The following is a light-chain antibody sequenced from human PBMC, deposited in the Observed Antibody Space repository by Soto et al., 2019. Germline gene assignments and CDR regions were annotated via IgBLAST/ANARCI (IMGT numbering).Light chain of an antibody. V-gene: IGKV3-20*01. CDR2: GAS. Sequence: EIVLTQSPGTLSLSPGEGATLSCRASQTVSSDYLAWYQQKPGQAPRLLMYGASSRPTGISDRFSGSGSGTDFTLTISRVEPEDFALYFCQEYGTPPFTFGQGTKLQIK. CDR3: QEYGTPPFT. J-gene: IGKJ2*01. CDR1: QTVSSDY.